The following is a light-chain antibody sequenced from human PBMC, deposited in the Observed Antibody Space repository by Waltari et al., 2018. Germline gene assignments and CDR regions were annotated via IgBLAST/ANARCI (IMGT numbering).Light chain of an antibody. CDR1: SSHLGSYTV. CDR3: SSYAGSVV. CDR2: GVN. Sequence: QSALTQPASVPGCRGQSITISCTGSSSHLGSYTVVSWYDHHPGKAPKLLIYGVNNRPSGVSNRFSGYESGNTASLTISGLQAEDEADYYCSSYAGSVVFGGGNKLTVL. J-gene: IGLJ3*02. V-gene: IGLV2-23*02.